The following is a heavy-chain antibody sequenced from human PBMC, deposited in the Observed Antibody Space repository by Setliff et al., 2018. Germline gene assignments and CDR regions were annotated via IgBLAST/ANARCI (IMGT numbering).Heavy chain of an antibody. J-gene: IGHJ4*02. CDR2: IYYSGST. CDR1: GGSISSHY. Sequence: SETLSLTCTVSGGSISSHYWSWSRQPPGKGLEWIGSIYYSGSTNYNPSLKSRVTISVDTSKNQFSLKLSSVTAADTAVYYCARGYGVLTGYYNYWGQGTLVTVSS. CDR3: ARGYGVLTGYYNY. V-gene: IGHV4-59*08. D-gene: IGHD3-9*01.